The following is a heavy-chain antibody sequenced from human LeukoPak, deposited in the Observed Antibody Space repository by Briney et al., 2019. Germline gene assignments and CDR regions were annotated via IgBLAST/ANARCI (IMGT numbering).Heavy chain of an antibody. CDR2: IYIRETT. CDR1: GGSIRSYY. J-gene: IGHJ5*02. V-gene: IGHV4-4*09. Sequence: SETLSLTCTVSGGSIRSYYWSWIRQPPGKGLEWIGLIYIRETTDYNPSLKSRVAMSIDTSKNQFSLKLSSVTAADTAVYYCARLENVDWFDPWGQGTLVIVSS. D-gene: IGHD1-1*01. CDR3: ARLENVDWFDP.